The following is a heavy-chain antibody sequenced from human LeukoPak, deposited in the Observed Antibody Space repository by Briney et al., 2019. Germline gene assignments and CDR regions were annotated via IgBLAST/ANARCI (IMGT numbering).Heavy chain of an antibody. CDR3: TNSRSGHFDYYPSLDS. CDR1: GFTFSHYG. CDR2: TRYDESHK. D-gene: IGHD3-9*01. J-gene: IGHJ4*02. V-gene: IGHV3-30*02. Sequence: PGGSLRLSCAASGFTFSHYGMHWVCQAPGKGLEWVAFTRYDESHKYYADSVRGRFTISRDNSKNTLYLQMNSLRTEDTAIYYCTNSRSGHFDYYPSLDSWGQGILVTVSS.